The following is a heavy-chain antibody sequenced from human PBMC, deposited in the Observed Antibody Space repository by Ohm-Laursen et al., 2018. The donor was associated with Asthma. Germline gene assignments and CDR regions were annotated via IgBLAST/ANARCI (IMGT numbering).Heavy chain of an antibody. Sequence: SLRLSCAASGFTFDDYAMHWVRQAPGKGLEWVSGINLNGGTIAYADSVKGRFTISRDNAKNSLYLQMNSLRAEDTAMYYCASTNTLAAWGQGTLVTVSS. CDR1: GFTFDDYA. D-gene: IGHD6-13*01. CDR3: ASTNTLAA. CDR2: INLNGGTI. V-gene: IGHV3-9*01. J-gene: IGHJ5*02.